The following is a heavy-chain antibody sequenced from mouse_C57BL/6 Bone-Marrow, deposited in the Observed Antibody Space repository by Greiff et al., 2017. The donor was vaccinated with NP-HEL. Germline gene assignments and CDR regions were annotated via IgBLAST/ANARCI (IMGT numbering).Heavy chain of an antibody. V-gene: IGHV2-9-1*01. CDR2: IWTGGGT. CDR3: ARNLLCPNYAMDY. Sequence: VQLQQSGPGLVAPSQSLSITCTVSGFSLTSYAISWVRQPPGKGLEWLGVIWTGGGTNYNSALKSRLSISKDNSKSQVFLKMNSLQTDDTARYYCARNLLCPNYAMDYWGQGTSVTVSS. J-gene: IGHJ4*01. CDR1: GFSLTSYA. D-gene: IGHD2-1*01.